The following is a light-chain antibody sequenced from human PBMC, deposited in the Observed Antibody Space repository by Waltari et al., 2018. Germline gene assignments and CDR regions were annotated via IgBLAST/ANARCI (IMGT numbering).Light chain of an antibody. CDR3: QQYGGSPPYA. CDR1: QSVSSIY. V-gene: IGKV3-20*01. Sequence: ELVLTQSPGTLSLSPGESDTLSCRASQSVSSIYVAWYQQKPGQAPTLLIYGSSIRATGIADRFTASGSGTDFSLTISSLEAEDFAVYYCQQYGGSPPYAFGQGTRLELK. CDR2: GSS. J-gene: IGKJ2*01.